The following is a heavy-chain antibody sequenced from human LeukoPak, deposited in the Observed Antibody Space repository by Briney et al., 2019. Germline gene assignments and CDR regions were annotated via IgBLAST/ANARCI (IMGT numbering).Heavy chain of an antibody. CDR1: GFTFSSYA. J-gene: IGHJ4*02. CDR3: AKEILETTYFDY. V-gene: IGHV3-23*01. Sequence: GRSLRLSCAASGFTFSSYAMHWVRQAPGKGLEWVSAISGSGGNTYYADSVKGRFTISRDNSKNTLFLQMNSLRAEDTAVYYCAKEILETTYFDYWGQGTLVTVSS. D-gene: IGHD3-3*01. CDR2: ISGSGGNT.